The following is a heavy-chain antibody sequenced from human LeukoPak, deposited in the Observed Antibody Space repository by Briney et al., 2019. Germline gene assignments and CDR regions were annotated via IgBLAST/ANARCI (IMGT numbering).Heavy chain of an antibody. V-gene: IGHV1-69*06. CDR3: TVRGPVVAATLTATDY. Sequence: ASVKVSCKASGGTFSSYAISWVRQAPGQGLEWMGGIIPIFGTANYAQKFQGRVTITADKSTSTAYMELSSLRSEDTAVYYCTVRGPVVAATLTATDYWGQGTLVTVSS. CDR1: GGTFSSYA. J-gene: IGHJ4*02. CDR2: IIPIFGTA. D-gene: IGHD2-15*01.